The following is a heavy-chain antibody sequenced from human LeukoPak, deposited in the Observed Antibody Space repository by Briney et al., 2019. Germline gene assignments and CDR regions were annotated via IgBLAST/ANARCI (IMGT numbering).Heavy chain of an antibody. Sequence: SETLSLTCAVYGGSFSGYYWSWIRQPPGKGLEWIGEINHSGSTNYNPSLKSRVTISVDTSKNQFSLKLSSVTAADTAVYYCARDYDFWGGYYFYWGQGTLVTVSS. CDR2: INHSGST. J-gene: IGHJ4*02. CDR3: ARDYDFWGGYYFY. D-gene: IGHD3-3*01. CDR1: GGSFSGYY. V-gene: IGHV4-34*01.